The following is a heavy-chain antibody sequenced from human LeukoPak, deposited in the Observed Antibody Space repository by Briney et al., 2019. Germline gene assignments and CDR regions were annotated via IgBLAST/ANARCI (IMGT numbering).Heavy chain of an antibody. CDR1: GSTFTRYY. Sequence: GASVKVSCKASGSTFTRYYMHWVRRAPGQGLEWMGWINPNSGGTNSAQKFQGRVTMTRDTSISTAHMELSRLRSDDTAVYYCARGGYYDSSAYRVLDYWGQGTLVTVSS. D-gene: IGHD3-22*01. CDR2: INPNSGGT. J-gene: IGHJ4*02. CDR3: ARGGYYDSSAYRVLDY. V-gene: IGHV1-2*02.